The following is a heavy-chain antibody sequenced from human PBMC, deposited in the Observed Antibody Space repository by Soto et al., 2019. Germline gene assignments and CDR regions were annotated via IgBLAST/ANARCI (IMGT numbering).Heavy chain of an antibody. CDR3: ASSYGSGSPSYYYYGMDV. Sequence: PGESLKISCKGSGYGFTSYWIGWVRQMPGKGLEWMGIIYPGDSDTRYSPSFQGQVTISADKSISTAYLQWSSLKASDTAMYYCASSYGSGSPSYYYYGMDVWGQGTTVTVSS. V-gene: IGHV5-51*01. CDR2: IYPGDSDT. CDR1: GYGFTSYW. J-gene: IGHJ6*02. D-gene: IGHD3-10*01.